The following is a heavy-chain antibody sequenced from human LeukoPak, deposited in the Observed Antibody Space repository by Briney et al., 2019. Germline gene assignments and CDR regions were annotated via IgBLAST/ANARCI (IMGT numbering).Heavy chain of an antibody. J-gene: IGHJ4*02. V-gene: IGHV4-39*07. CDR2: IYYSGST. CDR3: ARFSSIAAAFDY. Sequence: SETLSLTCTVSGGSISSSSYYWGWIRQPPGKGLEWIGSIYYSGSTYYNPSLKSRVTISVDTSKNQFSLKLSSVTAADTAVYYCARFSSIAAAFDYWGLGTLVTVSS. CDR1: GGSISSSSYY. D-gene: IGHD6-13*01.